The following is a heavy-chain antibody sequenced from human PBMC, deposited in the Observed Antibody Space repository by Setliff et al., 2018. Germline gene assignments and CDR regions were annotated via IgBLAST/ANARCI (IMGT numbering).Heavy chain of an antibody. CDR1: GGSFSGYY. D-gene: IGHD3-3*01. Sequence: SETLSLTCAGYGGSFSGYYWSWIRQPPGKGLEWIGEINHSGSTNYNPSLKRRVTISVDTSKNQSFLKLSSVTAADTAVYYCARSPNFWSGYFDYWGQGTLVTVSS. CDR3: ARSPNFWSGYFDY. CDR2: INHSGST. V-gene: IGHV4-34*01. J-gene: IGHJ4*02.